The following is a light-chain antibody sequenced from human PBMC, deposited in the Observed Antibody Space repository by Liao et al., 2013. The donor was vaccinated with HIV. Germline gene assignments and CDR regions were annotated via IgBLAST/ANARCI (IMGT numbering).Light chain of an antibody. CDR3: QAWDSRADVV. Sequence: SYDLTQPPSVSVSPGQTANIACSGDKLGDKYVCWYQKKPGQSPVLVIYEDTKRPSGIPERFSGSNSGNTATLTISGTQAMDEADYFCQAWDSRADVVFGGGTKLTVL. CDR1: KLGDKY. V-gene: IGLV3-1*01. J-gene: IGLJ2*01. CDR2: EDT.